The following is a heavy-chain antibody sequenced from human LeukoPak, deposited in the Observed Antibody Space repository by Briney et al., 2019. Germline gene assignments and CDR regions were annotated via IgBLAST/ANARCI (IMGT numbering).Heavy chain of an antibody. CDR3: AKITNIVVVPRTISHYGMDV. V-gene: IGHV3-23*01. Sequence: GGSLRLSCAASGFTFSSYAMSWVRQAPGKGLEWVSAISGSGGSTYYADSVKGRFTISRDNSKNTLYLQMNSLRAEDTAVYYCAKITNIVVVPRTISHYGMDVWGQGTTVTVSS. CDR2: ISGSGGST. D-gene: IGHD2-2*01. CDR1: GFTFSSYA. J-gene: IGHJ6*02.